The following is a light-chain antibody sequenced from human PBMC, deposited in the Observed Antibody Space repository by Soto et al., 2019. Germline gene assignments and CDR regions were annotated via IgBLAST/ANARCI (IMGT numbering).Light chain of an antibody. V-gene: IGKV3-15*01. CDR3: QQYNTWPKT. CDR1: QSVSSN. CDR2: VVS. Sequence: EIVMTQSPATLSVSPGERATLSCTASQSVSSNLAWYQQKPGQAPTLLISVVSTRATGIPARFSGSGSGTEFTLTISSLQSEDFAVYYCQQYNTWPKTFGQGTKVEIK. J-gene: IGKJ1*01.